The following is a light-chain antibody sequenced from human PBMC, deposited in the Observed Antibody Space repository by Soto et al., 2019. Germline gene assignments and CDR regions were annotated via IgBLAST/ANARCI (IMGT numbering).Light chain of an antibody. Sequence: DVVMTQTPPSLSVAPGQTASISCKSSQSLLHITGETFLFWYLQKPGQSPQLLIYEVSTRVSGVPDRFSGSGSGTDFTLEISRVETDDVGIYYCMQSTQLPPTFGQGTRLEIK. CDR1: QSLLHITGETF. J-gene: IGKJ5*01. V-gene: IGKV2D-29*02. CDR3: MQSTQLPPT. CDR2: EVS.